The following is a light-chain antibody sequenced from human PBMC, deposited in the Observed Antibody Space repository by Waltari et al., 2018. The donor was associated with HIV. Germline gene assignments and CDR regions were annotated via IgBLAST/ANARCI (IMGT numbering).Light chain of an antibody. CDR2: GAS. V-gene: IGKV3-20*01. CDR1: QSVTSGY. CDR3: QQYATSPELT. J-gene: IGKJ4*01. Sequence: IVFTQSPDTLSLSPGDSATLSCTASQSVTSGYLAWYQQKPGRTPRLVISGASSRATGIPDRFSGSGSGTHFTLTINGVEPEDFAVYFCQQYATSPELTFGGGTQLDIK.